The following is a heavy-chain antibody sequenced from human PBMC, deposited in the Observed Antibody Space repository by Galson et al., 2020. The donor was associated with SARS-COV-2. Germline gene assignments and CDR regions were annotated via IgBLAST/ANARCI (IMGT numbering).Heavy chain of an antibody. CDR2: ISSSGSTI. D-gene: IGHD3-3*01. CDR1: GFTFSSYE. CDR3: ARDRRITMFGVVPDFRGGMDV. V-gene: IGHV3-48*03. Sequence: TGGSLRLSCAASGFTFSSYEMNWVRQAPGKGLEWVSYISSSGSTIYYTDSVKGRFTISRDNAKNSLYLQMNSLRAEDTAVYYCARDRRITMFGVVPDFRGGMDVWGQGTTVTVSS. J-gene: IGHJ6*02.